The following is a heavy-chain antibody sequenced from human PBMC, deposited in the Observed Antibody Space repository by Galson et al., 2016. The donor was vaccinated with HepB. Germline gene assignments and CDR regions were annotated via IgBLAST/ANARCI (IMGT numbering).Heavy chain of an antibody. CDR2: IYPADSDT. CDR3: ARIWGVGMDV. J-gene: IGHJ6*02. V-gene: IGHV5-51*03. Sequence: SGAEVKKPGESLKISCQGSGYKFTTRWIAWVRQRPGKGLEWMGMIYPADSDTKYGPSFQGQVTISADRSTSTAYLHWSSLKASDSAIYYCARIWGVGMDVRGQGTTVTVSS. CDR1: GYKFTTRW. D-gene: IGHD3-10*01.